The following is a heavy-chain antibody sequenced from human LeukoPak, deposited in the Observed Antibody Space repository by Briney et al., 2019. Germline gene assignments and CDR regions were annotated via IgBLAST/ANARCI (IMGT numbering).Heavy chain of an antibody. CDR3: ATYSSSWYYFDY. Sequence: SETLSLTCTVSGGSISSGSYYWGWIRQPPGKGLEWIGSIYYSGSTYYNPSLKSRVTISVDTSKNQFSLKPSSVTAADTAVYYCATYSSSWYYFDYWGQGTLVTVSS. CDR1: GGSISSGSYY. D-gene: IGHD6-13*01. J-gene: IGHJ4*02. CDR2: IYYSGST. V-gene: IGHV4-39*01.